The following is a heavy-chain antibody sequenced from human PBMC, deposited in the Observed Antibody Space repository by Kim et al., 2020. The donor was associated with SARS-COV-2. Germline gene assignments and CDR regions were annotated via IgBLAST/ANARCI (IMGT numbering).Heavy chain of an antibody. V-gene: IGHV4-39*01. Sequence: SETLSLTCTVSGGSISRSNSHWGWIRQPPGKGLEWIGSVYYSGSTFYNPSLKSRGTISVDTSENQLSLKLTSGTSADTAVYYCARLDMTGIGGRGWFDP. J-gene: IGHJ5*02. CDR2: VYYSGST. CDR3: ARLDMTGIGGRGWFDP. D-gene: IGHD1-1*01. CDR1: GGSISRSNSH.